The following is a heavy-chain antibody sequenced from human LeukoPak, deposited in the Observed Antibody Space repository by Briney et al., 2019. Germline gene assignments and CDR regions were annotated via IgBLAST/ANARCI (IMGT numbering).Heavy chain of an antibody. CDR3: ARHPSYTSGWPLDY. V-gene: IGHV5-51*01. Sequence: PGESLKISCKGSGYSFTSYWIGWVRQMPGKGLEWMGIIYLGDSDTRYSPSFQGQVTISADKSISTAYLQWSSLKASDTAIYYCARHPSYTSGWPLDYWDQGTLVTVSS. CDR2: IYLGDSDT. D-gene: IGHD6-19*01. CDR1: GYSFTSYW. J-gene: IGHJ4*02.